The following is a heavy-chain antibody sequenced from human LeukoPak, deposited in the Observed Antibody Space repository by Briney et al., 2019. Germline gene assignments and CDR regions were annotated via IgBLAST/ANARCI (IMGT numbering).Heavy chain of an antibody. J-gene: IGHJ4*02. CDR1: GYSFTNSG. CDR3: ARGRGTSGYYYFDY. Sequence: ASVKVSCKASGYSFTNSGISWVRQAPGQGLEWMGMINPSGGSTGCAQKFQGRVTMTRDTSTSTVYMELTSLRSEDTAVYYCARGRGTSGYYYFDYWGQGILVTVSS. CDR2: INPSGGST. V-gene: IGHV1-46*01. D-gene: IGHD3-10*01.